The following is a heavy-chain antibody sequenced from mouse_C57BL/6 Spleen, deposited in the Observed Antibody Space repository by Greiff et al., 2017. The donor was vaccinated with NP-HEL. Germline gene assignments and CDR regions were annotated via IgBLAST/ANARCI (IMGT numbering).Heavy chain of an antibody. D-gene: IGHD2-2*01. CDR1: GYTFTGYW. CDR3: ARGEIYYGYDDWFAY. Sequence: QVQLKQSGAELMKPGASVKLSCKATGYTFTGYWIEWVKQRPGHGLEWIGEILPGSGSTNYNEKFKGKATFTADTSSNTAYMQLSSLTTEDSAIYYCARGEIYYGYDDWFAYWGQGTLVTVSA. V-gene: IGHV1-9*01. CDR2: ILPGSGST. J-gene: IGHJ3*01.